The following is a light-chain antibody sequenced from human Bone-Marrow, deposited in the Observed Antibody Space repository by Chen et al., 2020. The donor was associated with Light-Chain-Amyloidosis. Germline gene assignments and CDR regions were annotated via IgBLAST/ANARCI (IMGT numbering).Light chain of an antibody. V-gene: IGLV1-51*01. Sequence: QSALTQPPSVSAAPGQKVTISCSGSSSNVGNNYVSWYRQLPGTAPKLLIYDNSKRPSGIPDRFSGSKSGTAATLGSTRLQTGDEADYYCGAWDSSLGIWVFGGGTKLTVL. J-gene: IGLJ3*02. CDR2: DNS. CDR3: GAWDSSLGIWV. CDR1: SSNVGNNY.